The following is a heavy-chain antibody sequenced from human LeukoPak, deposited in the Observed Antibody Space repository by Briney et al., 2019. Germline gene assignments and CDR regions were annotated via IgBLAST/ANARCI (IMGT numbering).Heavy chain of an antibody. CDR2: IYTSGST. Sequence: SQTLSLTCTVSGGSISSGSYYWSWIRQPAGKGLEWIGRIYTSGSTNYNPSLNSRVTISVDTSKNQFSLKLSSVTAADTAVYYCARERHHIVVVPAANQYYYYGMDVWGQGTTVTVSS. CDR1: GGSISSGSYY. D-gene: IGHD2-2*01. CDR3: ARERHHIVVVPAANQYYYYGMDV. J-gene: IGHJ6*02. V-gene: IGHV4-61*02.